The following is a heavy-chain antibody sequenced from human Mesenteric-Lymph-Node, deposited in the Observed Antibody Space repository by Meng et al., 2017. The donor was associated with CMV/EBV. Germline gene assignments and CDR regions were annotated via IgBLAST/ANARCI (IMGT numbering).Heavy chain of an antibody. V-gene: IGHV3-53*01. CDR1: GFIVSSNY. CDR2: IYSGGTT. Sequence: CAASGFIVSSNYMSWVRQAPGKGLEWVSVIYSGGTTYYADSVKGRFTISRDNARNTLYLQMDSLRVEDTAVYYCVSFDYSAYDFYFDDWGQGTLVTVSS. J-gene: IGHJ4*02. D-gene: IGHD5-12*01. CDR3: VSFDYSAYDFYFDD.